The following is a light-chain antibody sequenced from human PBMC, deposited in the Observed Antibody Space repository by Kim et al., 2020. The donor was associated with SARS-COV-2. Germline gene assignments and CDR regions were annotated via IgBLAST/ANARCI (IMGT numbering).Light chain of an antibody. CDR3: QQYSIYWT. CDR1: QGISSA. CDR2: GAS. V-gene: IGKV1-13*02. J-gene: IGKJ1*01. Sequence: SASVGDRVSITCRARQGISSALAWYQQKPGKAPKLLIYGASSLESAVPSRFSGSGSGTEFTLTISSLQPDDVATYYCQQYSIYWTFGQGTKVDIK.